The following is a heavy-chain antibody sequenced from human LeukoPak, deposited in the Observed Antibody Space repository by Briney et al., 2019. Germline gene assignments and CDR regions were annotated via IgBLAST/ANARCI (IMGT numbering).Heavy chain of an antibody. CDR3: ARESHHSDSSGYYYGNYFDY. Sequence: PSETLSLTCAVSGGSISSGRYSWSWLRQPPGKGLEWIGYIYHSGSTHYNPALKSRLTISEDRSKNQISLTLSPVTAADTAVYYCARESHHSDSSGYYYGNYFDYWGQGTLVTVSS. V-gene: IGHV4-30-2*01. D-gene: IGHD3-22*01. J-gene: IGHJ4*02. CDR1: GGSISSGRYS. CDR2: IYHSGST.